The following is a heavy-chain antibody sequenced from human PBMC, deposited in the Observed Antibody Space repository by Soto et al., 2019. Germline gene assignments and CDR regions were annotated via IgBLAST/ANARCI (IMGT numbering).Heavy chain of an antibody. CDR2: LSDSGGST. D-gene: IGHD1-26*01. CDR3: AKRVGAMVGRLDY. V-gene: IGHV3-23*01. CDR1: GFTFSSYA. Sequence: EVQLLESGGGLVQPGGSLRLSCAASGFTFSSYAMSWVRQAPGKGLEWVSALSDSGGSTYYADSVKGRFTISRDNSKNTLYLQMNSLRAEDTAVYYCAKRVGAMVGRLDYWGQGTLVTVSS. J-gene: IGHJ4*02.